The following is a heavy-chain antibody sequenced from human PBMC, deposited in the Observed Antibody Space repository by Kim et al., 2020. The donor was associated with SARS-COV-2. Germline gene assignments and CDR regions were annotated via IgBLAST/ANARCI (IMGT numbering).Heavy chain of an antibody. D-gene: IGHD6-13*01. Sequence: SETLSLTCAVYGGSFSGYYWSWIRQPPGKGLEWIGEINHSGSTNYNPSLKSRVTISVDTSKNQFSLKLSSVTAADTAVYYCARAAVGAAGGGDFDIWGQGTMVTVSS. CDR3: ARAAVGAAGGGDFDI. CDR2: INHSGST. CDR1: GGSFSGYY. J-gene: IGHJ3*02. V-gene: IGHV4-34*01.